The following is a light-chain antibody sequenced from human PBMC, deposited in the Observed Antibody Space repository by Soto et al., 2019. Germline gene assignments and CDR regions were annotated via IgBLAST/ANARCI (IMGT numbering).Light chain of an antibody. Sequence: DIQMTQSPSSLSASVGDRVTITCRASQSISSYLNWYQQKPEKAPKLLIYAASSLQSGVPSRFSGSVSGTDFTPTISSLQPEDFATYYCQQSYSTPGTFGPGTKVDIK. CDR1: QSISSY. CDR3: QQSYSTPGT. V-gene: IGKV1-39*01. J-gene: IGKJ3*01. CDR2: AAS.